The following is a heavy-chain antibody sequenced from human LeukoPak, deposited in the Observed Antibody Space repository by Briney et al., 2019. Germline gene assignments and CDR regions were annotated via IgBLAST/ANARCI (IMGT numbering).Heavy chain of an antibody. CDR2: ISSSSSYI. Sequence: GGSLRLSCAASGFTFNSYSMNWVRQAPGKGLEWVSSISSSSSYIYYADSVKGRFTISRDNAENSLYLQMNSLRAEDTAVYYCARDDLDYDILTGYRHFDYWGQGTLVTVSS. D-gene: IGHD3-9*01. J-gene: IGHJ4*02. CDR3: ARDDLDYDILTGYRHFDY. V-gene: IGHV3-21*01. CDR1: GFTFNSYS.